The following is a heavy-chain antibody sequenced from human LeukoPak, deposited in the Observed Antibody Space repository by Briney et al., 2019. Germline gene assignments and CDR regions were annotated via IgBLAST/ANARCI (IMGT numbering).Heavy chain of an antibody. V-gene: IGHV3-21*01. Sequence: GGSLRLSCAASGFTFSSYSMNWVRQAPGKGLEWVSFIYTTTSYIYYGDPVKGRSTLSRDNAKNSLYLQMNGLRAEDTAVYYCARGRSITLLRGVAMSDGFDIWGQGAMVTVSS. D-gene: IGHD3-10*01. J-gene: IGHJ3*02. CDR1: GFTFSSYS. CDR3: ARGRSITLLRGVAMSDGFDI. CDR2: IYTTTSYI.